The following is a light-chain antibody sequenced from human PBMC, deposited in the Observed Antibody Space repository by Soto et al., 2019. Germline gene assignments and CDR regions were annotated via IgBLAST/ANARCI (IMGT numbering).Light chain of an antibody. CDR1: NSDVGIYDF. Sequence: QSVLTQPASVSGTPGQSITISCTGSNSDVGIYDFVSWYQHHPGRAPKLIVSEVIHRHSGVSNRFSGSKSGNTASRTISGLQSEYEADYYGISYTSDDVRDVYGTGTKVTVL. J-gene: IGLJ1*01. V-gene: IGLV2-14*01. CDR2: EVI. CDR3: ISYTSDDVRDV.